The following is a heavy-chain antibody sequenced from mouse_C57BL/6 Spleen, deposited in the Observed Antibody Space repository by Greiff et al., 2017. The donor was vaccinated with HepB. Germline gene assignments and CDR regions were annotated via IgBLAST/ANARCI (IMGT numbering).Heavy chain of an antibody. V-gene: IGHV2-2*01. CDR3: AASSTMITPYYAMDY. CDR2: IWSGGST. D-gene: IGHD2-4*01. J-gene: IGHJ4*01. CDR1: GFSLTSYG. Sequence: QVQLQQSGPGLVQPSQSLSITCTVSGFSLTSYGVHWVRQSPGKGLEWLGVIWSGGSTDYNAAVISRLSISKDNSKSQVFFKMNSLQADDTAIYYCAASSTMITPYYAMDYWGQGTSVTVSS.